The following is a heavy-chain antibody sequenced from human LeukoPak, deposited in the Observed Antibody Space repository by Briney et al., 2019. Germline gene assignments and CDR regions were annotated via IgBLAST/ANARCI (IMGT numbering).Heavy chain of an antibody. CDR3: ARARDPLGYSYDSSGYSLDY. J-gene: IGHJ4*02. D-gene: IGHD3-22*01. CDR2: INHSGST. V-gene: IGHV4-34*01. CDR1: GGSFSGYY. Sequence: SQTLSLTCAVYGGSFSGYYWSWIRQPPGKGLEWIGEINHSGSTNYNPSLKSRVTISVDTSKNQFSLKLSSVTAADTAVYYCARARDPLGYSYDSSGYSLDYWGRGTLVTVSS.